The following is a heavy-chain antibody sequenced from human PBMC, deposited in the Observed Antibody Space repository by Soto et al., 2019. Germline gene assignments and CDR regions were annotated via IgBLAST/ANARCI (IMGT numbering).Heavy chain of an antibody. V-gene: IGHV1-18*01. CDR3: ARDWFPRFDP. CDR1: GYSFSSYG. J-gene: IGHJ5*02. D-gene: IGHD3-10*01. CDR2: INPSTNET. Sequence: QVHLVQSGPEVKKPGASMKVSCKASGYSFSSYGITWVRQAPGQGLEWMGWINPSTNETNYAQRFQGRVTVATDTSTTTAYIELRNLKYDDTAVYYCARDWFPRFDPGGPGTLVTVSS.